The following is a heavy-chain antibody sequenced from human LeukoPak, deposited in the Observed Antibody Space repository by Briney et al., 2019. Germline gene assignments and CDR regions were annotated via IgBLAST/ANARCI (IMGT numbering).Heavy chain of an antibody. V-gene: IGHV5-51*01. CDR2: IYPSDSDT. D-gene: IGHD2-2*01. CDR1: GYSFTSYW. CDR3: ASFTSSHFDY. J-gene: IGHJ4*02. Sequence: GESLKISCKGSGYSFTSYWIGWVRQLPGKGLEWMGIIYPSDSDTRYSPSFQGQVTISADKSISTAYLQWSSPKASDTAMYYCASFTSSHFDYWGQGTLVTVSS.